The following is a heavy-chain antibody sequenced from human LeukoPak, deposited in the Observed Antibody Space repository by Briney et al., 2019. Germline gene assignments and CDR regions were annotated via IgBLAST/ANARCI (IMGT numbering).Heavy chain of an antibody. J-gene: IGHJ6*03. D-gene: IGHD3-16*01. CDR1: GFTFSSYA. CDR2: INDNGDGT. CDR3: AKGLRTGVGPYMGYHYYMDV. V-gene: IGHV3-23*01. Sequence: GGSLRLSCAASGFTFSSYAMSWVRQAPGKGLKWVSTINDNGDGTYFADSVKGRFTISRDNSYNTVSLQMNSLRDEDTGVYYCAKGLRTGVGPYMGYHYYMDVWGKGATVTVSS.